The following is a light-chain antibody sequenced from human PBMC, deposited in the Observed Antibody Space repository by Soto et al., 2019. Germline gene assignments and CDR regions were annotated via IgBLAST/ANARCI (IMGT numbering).Light chain of an antibody. CDR3: QQYHNWPWT. V-gene: IGKV3-15*01. CDR1: QSVSSN. CDR2: GAS. J-gene: IGKJ1*01. Sequence: EIVMTQSPATLSVSPGERATLSCRASQSVSSNLAWYQQKPGQAPRLLIYGASTRATGIPARFSGSGSGKEFTLTISSLQSEDFAVYYCQQYHNWPWTFGQGTNV.